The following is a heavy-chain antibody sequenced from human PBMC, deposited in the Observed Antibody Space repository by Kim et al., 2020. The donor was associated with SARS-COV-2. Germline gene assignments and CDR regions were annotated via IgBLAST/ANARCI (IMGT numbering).Heavy chain of an antibody. J-gene: IGHJ6*01. V-gene: IGHV4-4*02. D-gene: IGHD2-2*03. CDR2: IYHSRST. Sequence: SETLSLTCAVSGGSISSSNCCSCCRQPPGEGREWFFVIYHSRSTNYNPSLKSRVTISVENTKNQLSLKMSSVTAADTAVYYCAGYCSSASCAGDDDFYY. CDR1: GGSISSSNC. CDR3: AGYCSSASCAGDDDFYY.